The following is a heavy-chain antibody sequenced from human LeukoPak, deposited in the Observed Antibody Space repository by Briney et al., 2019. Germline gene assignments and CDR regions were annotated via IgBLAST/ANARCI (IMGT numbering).Heavy chain of an antibody. CDR1: GGVMGRSGYF. CDR3: ARVHTAMVTDY. J-gene: IGHJ4*02. Sequence: SETLCLTCSVSGGVMGRSGYFWGWIRQPPGKGLGWIGSIYYSGSTYYNPSLKSRVTISVDTSKNQFSPKLSSVTAADTAVYYCARVHTAMVTDYWGQGTPVTVSS. V-gene: IGHV4-39*01. CDR2: IYYSGST. D-gene: IGHD5-18*01.